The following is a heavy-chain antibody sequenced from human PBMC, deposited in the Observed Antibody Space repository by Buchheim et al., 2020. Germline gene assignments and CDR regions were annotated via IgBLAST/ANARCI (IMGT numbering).Heavy chain of an antibody. D-gene: IGHD5-18*01. CDR1: GFPFSSYW. J-gene: IGHJ5*02. CDR2: IKQDGSEK. V-gene: IGHV3-7*04. Sequence: EVQLVESGGGLVQPGGSLRLSCSASGFPFSSYWMSWVRQAPGKGLEWVANIKQDGSEKYYVDSVKGRFTISRDNVENSLDLQMNGLRAEDTAVYYCARCGYNYGSKNNWFDPWGQGTL. CDR3: ARCGYNYGSKNNWFDP.